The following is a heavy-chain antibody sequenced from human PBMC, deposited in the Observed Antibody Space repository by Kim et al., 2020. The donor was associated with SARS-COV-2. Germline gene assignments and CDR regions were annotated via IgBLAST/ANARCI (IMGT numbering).Heavy chain of an antibody. CDR2: MNPNSGNT. J-gene: IGHJ5*02. D-gene: IGHD3-10*02. CDR3: ARVFLGSPPLRFDP. CDR1: GYTFTSYD. V-gene: IGHV1-8*01. Sequence: ASVKVSCKASGYTFTSYDINWVRQATGQGLEWMGWMNPNSGNTGYAQKFQGRVTMTRNTSISTAYMELSSLRSEDTAVYYCARVFLGSPPLRFDPWGQGTLVTVSS.